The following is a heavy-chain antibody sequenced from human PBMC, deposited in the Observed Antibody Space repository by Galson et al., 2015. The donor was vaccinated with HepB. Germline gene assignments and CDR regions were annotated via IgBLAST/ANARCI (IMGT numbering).Heavy chain of an antibody. CDR3: ARQGASQWQRTYNWFDP. CDR1: GFSFSTYY. J-gene: IGHJ5*02. V-gene: IGHV3-7*03. D-gene: IGHD5-12*01. Sequence: SLRLSCADSGFSFSTYYMSWVRQAPGKGLEWVANIKQDGSEKHYVDSVKGRFTISRDNAKNSVYLQMSSLRAEDTAMYYCARQGASQWQRTYNWFDPWGQGTLVIVSS. CDR2: IKQDGSEK.